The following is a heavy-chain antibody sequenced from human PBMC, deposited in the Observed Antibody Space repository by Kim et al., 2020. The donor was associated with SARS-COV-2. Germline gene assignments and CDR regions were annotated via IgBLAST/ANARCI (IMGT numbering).Heavy chain of an antibody. J-gene: IGHJ3*02. CDR3: ARERITMVRGVNMGHDAFDI. Sequence: ASVKVSCKASGYTFTSYYMHWVRQAPGQGLEWMGIINPSGGSTSYAQKFQGRVTMTRDTSTSTVYMELSSLRSEDTAVYYCARERITMVRGVNMGHDAFDIWGQGTMVTVSS. V-gene: IGHV1-46*01. CDR2: INPSGGST. D-gene: IGHD3-10*01. CDR1: GYTFTSYY.